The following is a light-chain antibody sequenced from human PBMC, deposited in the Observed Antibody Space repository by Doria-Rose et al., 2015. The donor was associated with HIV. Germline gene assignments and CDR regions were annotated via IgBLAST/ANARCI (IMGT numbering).Light chain of an antibody. V-gene: IGKV3-20*01. CDR3: HQCGTSWT. CDR1: QSFSSTY. CDR2: DGS. Sequence: TQSPGTLSLSPGERATLSCMASQSFSSTYLAWYQQKPGQAPSLLIYDGSTRATGIPDRFSASGSGTDFTLTINRLEPEDFALYYCHQCGTSWTFGQGTKVEI. J-gene: IGKJ1*01.